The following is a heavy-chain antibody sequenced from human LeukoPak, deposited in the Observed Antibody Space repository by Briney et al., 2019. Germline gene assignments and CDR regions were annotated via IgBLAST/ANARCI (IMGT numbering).Heavy chain of an antibody. CDR3: ARAGYYDSSGYHFDY. V-gene: IGHV4-39*07. Sequence: SETLSLTCTVSGGSISSSSYYWGWIRQPPGKGLEWIGSIYYSGSTYYNPPLKSRVTISVDTSKNQFSLKLSSVTAADTAVYYCARAGYYDSSGYHFDYWGQGTLVTVSS. D-gene: IGHD3-22*01. CDR2: IYYSGST. J-gene: IGHJ4*02. CDR1: GGSISSSSYY.